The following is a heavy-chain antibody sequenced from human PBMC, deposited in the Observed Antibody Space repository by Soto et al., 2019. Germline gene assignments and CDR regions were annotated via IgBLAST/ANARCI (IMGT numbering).Heavy chain of an antibody. V-gene: IGHV4-31*03. D-gene: IGHD4-17*01. CDR1: GGSISSGGYY. Sequence: PSETLSLTCTVSGGSISSGGYYWSWIRQHPGKGLEWIGYIYYSGSTYYNPSLKSRVTISVDTSKNQFSLKLSSVTAADTAVYYCASLPTTAIKYFQHWGQGTLVTVSS. J-gene: IGHJ1*01. CDR2: IYYSGST. CDR3: ASLPTTAIKYFQH.